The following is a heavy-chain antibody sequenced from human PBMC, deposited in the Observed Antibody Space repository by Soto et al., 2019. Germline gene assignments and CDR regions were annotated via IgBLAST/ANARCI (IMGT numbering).Heavy chain of an antibody. J-gene: IGHJ6*02. CDR1: GFTFSSYA. CDR2: ISGSGGST. Sequence: PGGSLRLSCAASGFTFSSYAMSWVRQAPGKGLEWVSAISGSGGSTYYADSVKGRFTISRDNSKNTLYLQMNSLRAEDTAVYYWAKDRLSTAYYYYYYGMDVWGQGTTVTVSS. D-gene: IGHD4-17*01. CDR3: AKDRLSTAYYYYYYGMDV. V-gene: IGHV3-23*01.